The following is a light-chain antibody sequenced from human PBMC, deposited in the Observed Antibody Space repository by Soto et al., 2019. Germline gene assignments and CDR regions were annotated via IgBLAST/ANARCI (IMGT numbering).Light chain of an antibody. CDR1: QSVSSSY. Sequence: EIVLTPSPGTLSLSPGEKATISCRASQSVSSSYLAWYQQKPGQAPRLLIYGASSRATGIPDRFSGSGSGTDFTLTISRLEPEDFAVYYCQQYGSSPCGFGGGTKV. CDR2: GAS. V-gene: IGKV3-20*01. CDR3: QQYGSSPCG. J-gene: IGKJ4*02.